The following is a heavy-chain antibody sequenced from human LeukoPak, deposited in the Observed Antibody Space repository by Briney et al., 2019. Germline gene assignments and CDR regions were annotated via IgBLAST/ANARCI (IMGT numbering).Heavy chain of an antibody. D-gene: IGHD3-22*01. Sequence: GGSLRLSCAASRFTFNSYAMSWVRQAPGKGLEWVSGISGSGDNTYYADSVKGRFTISRDNSKNTLYVQVNSLGTEDTAAYYCAKGSYYDSSGSFYFDYWGQGTLVTVSS. J-gene: IGHJ4*02. CDR1: RFTFNSYA. CDR3: AKGSYYDSSGSFYFDY. V-gene: IGHV3-23*01. CDR2: ISGSGDNT.